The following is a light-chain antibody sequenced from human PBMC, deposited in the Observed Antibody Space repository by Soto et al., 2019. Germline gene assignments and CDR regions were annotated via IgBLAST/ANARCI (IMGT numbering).Light chain of an antibody. CDR3: SSYAASNNFYFV. CDR1: SSDVGGYSY. CDR2: EVT. V-gene: IGLV2-8*01. Sequence: QSALTQPPSTSGSPGQSVTISCAGTSSDVGGYSYVSWYQQYPGRAPKLMIYEVTKRPSGVPDRFSGSKSGNTASLTVSGLQAKDEADYYCSSYAASNNFYFVFGGGTQLTVL. J-gene: IGLJ7*01.